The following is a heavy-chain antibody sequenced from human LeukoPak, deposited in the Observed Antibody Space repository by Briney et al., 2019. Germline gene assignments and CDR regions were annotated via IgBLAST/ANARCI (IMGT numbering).Heavy chain of an antibody. CDR2: ISSSGSTI. J-gene: IGHJ4*02. V-gene: IGHV3-11*01. Sequence: GGSLRLSCAASGFTFSDYYMNWIRQAPGKGLERVSYISSSGSTIYYADSVKGRFTISRDNAKNSLYLQMNSLRAEDTAVYYCAREAIAVAGTGIDYWGQGTLVTVSS. CDR3: AREAIAVAGTGIDY. CDR1: GFTFSDYY. D-gene: IGHD6-19*01.